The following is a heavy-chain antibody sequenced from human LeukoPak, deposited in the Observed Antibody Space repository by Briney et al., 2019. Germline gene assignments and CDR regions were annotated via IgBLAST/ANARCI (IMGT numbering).Heavy chain of an antibody. CDR2: ISGSGGST. J-gene: IGHJ4*01. CDR3: AKDSDYDSWSGYYAVFDY. V-gene: IGHV3-23*01. Sequence: GGSLRLSCGASGFTFSSYAMTWVRQAPGKGLEWVSAISGSGGSTYYADSVKGRFTISRDNSKNTLYLQMNSLRAEDTAVYYCAKDSDYDSWSGYYAVFDYWGQGTLVTVSS. D-gene: IGHD3-3*01. CDR1: GFTFSSYA.